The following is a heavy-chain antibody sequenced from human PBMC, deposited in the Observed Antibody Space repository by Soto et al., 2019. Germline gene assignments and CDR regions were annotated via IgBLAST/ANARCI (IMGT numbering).Heavy chain of an antibody. Sequence: GGSLRLSCAASGFTFSSYAMHWVRQAPGKGLEWVAVISYDGSNKYYADSVKGRFTISRDNSKNTLYLQMNSLRAEDTAVYYCARVGWDTAMGYYFDYWGQGTLVTVSS. V-gene: IGHV3-30-3*01. D-gene: IGHD5-18*01. J-gene: IGHJ4*02. CDR3: ARVGWDTAMGYYFDY. CDR2: ISYDGSNK. CDR1: GFTFSSYA.